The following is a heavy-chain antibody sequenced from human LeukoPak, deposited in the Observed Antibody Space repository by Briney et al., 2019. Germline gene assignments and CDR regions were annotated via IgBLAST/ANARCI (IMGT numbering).Heavy chain of an antibody. Sequence: GGSLRLSCVASGFTFSNYWMHWVRQAPGKGLEWVSAISGSGGSTYYADSVKGRFTISRDNSKNTLYLQMNSLRAEDTAVYYCAKPLIVGATAFDYWGQGTLVTVSS. CDR2: ISGSGGST. D-gene: IGHD1-26*01. V-gene: IGHV3-23*01. CDR3: AKPLIVGATAFDY. J-gene: IGHJ4*02. CDR1: GFTFSNYW.